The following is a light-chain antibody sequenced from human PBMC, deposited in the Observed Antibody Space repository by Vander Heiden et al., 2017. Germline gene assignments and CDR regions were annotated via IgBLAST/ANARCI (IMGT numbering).Light chain of an antibody. CDR3: QQSDTAPLT. CDR1: QSVLSSSNNKNY. J-gene: IGKJ4*01. Sequence: DIVMTQSPDYLAVSLGERATIHCKSSQSVLSSSNNKNYLAWYQQIPGQPPKLLINWASTRESGVPDRFSGSGSGTDFTLTISSLQAEDVAVYYCQQSDTAPLTFGGGTKVEIK. CDR2: WAS. V-gene: IGKV4-1*01.